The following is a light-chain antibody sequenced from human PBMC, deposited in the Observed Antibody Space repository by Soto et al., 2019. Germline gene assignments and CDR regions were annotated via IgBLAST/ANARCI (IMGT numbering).Light chain of an antibody. Sequence: EIVMTQSPATLSVSPGERATLSCRASQSVRSNLAWYQQKPGQAPRLVIYDASTRATGIPASFSGSGSGTEFTLTISSLQSADFAVYFCQQYYKWPQTFGQGTKVDIK. CDR3: QQYYKWPQT. J-gene: IGKJ1*01. CDR2: DAS. V-gene: IGKV3-15*01. CDR1: QSVRSN.